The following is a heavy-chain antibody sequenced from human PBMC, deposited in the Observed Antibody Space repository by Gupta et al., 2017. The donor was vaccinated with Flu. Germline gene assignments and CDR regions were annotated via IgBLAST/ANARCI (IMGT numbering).Heavy chain of an antibody. Sequence: AMSWVRQAPGKGREGVSEISGSGGDIYYGDAGKGLLTTSRDNSNISLYVEINPLMQQKTDVYYGAKGWYYITQSPLGYWGQGTLVTVSS. D-gene: IGHD2-15*01. J-gene: IGHJ4*02. CDR3: AKGWYYITQSPLGY. CDR2: ISGSGGDI. V-gene: IGHV3-23*01. CDR1: A.